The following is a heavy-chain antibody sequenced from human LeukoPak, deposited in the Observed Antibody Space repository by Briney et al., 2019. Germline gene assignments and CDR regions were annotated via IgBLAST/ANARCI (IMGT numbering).Heavy chain of an antibody. CDR3: ARYDWGYYKYYGLDV. V-gene: IGHV4-59*12. D-gene: IGHD3-16*01. J-gene: IGHJ6*02. CDR2: IYYSGST. Sequence: SETLSLTCTVSGDSISSYYWSWIRQPPGRGLEWIGYIYYSGSTNYSPSLKSRVIMSADTSKNQLYLTLISVTAADTAVYYCARYDWGYYKYYGLDVWGQGTTVTVSS. CDR1: GDSISSYY.